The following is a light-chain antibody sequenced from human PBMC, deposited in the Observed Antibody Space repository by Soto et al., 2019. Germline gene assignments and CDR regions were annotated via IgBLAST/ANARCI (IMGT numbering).Light chain of an antibody. CDR2: GAS. J-gene: IGKJ1*01. CDR1: QSVSSSH. V-gene: IGKV3-20*01. CDR3: QQYGSSPWT. Sequence: EIVLTQSPGTLSLSPGERGTLSCGASQSVSSSHLAWYQQKPGQAPRLLIYGASSRATGIPDRFSGSGSGTDFSLTISRLEPEDFAVYYCQQYGSSPWTFGQGTKVEVK.